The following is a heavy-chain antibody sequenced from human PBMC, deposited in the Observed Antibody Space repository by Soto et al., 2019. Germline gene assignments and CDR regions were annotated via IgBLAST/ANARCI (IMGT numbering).Heavy chain of an antibody. Sequence: QVQLVQSGAEEKKPGASVKVSCKASGYTFTSYAMHWVRQAPGQRLEWMGWINAGNGNTKYSQKFQGRVTIPRDTSASTAYMELSSLRSEDTAVYYCARDTMDTAMVFGYWGQGTLVTVSS. CDR1: GYTFTSYA. J-gene: IGHJ4*02. V-gene: IGHV1-3*05. CDR2: INAGNGNT. D-gene: IGHD5-18*01. CDR3: ARDTMDTAMVFGY.